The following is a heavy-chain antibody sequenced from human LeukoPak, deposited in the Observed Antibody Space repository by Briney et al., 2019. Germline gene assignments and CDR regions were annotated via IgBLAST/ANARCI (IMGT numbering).Heavy chain of an antibody. CDR3: AKVCATYYLDF. CDR2: ISGSGGTT. CDR1: GFTFSSNA. J-gene: IGHJ4*02. Sequence: GGSLRLSCAASGFTFSSNAMRWVRQAPGKGLERVSAISGSGGTTYYADSVKGRFTISRDNSKNTLYLQMNSLRAEDTAVYYCAKVCATYYLDFWGQGTLVTVSS. V-gene: IGHV3-23*01.